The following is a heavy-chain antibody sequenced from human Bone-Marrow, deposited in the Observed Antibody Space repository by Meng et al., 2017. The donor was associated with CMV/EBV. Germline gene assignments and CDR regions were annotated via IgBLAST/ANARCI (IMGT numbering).Heavy chain of an antibody. Sequence: VRGEEPGAGVKKPGGTVNVTCTVSGDPFNGYDMGRWRQAPGERVEWMGWINHNSGGTNYEQKFQGRVTMTRDTSISQAYMELSRLRSDDTAVYYCARDLDYGDYASDYWGQGTLVTVSS. J-gene: IGHJ4*02. CDR1: GDPFNGYD. CDR3: ARDLDYGDYASDY. V-gene: IGHV1-2*02. D-gene: IGHD4-17*01. CDR2: INHNSGGT.